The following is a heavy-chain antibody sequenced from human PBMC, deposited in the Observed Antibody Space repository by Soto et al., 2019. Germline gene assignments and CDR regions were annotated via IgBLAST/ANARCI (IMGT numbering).Heavy chain of an antibody. CDR2: VHESGST. V-gene: IGHV4-59*03. Sequence: SETLSLTCSVSGDAISKFYWSWIRQTPGRGLEWIGCVHESGSTDYNPSLKGRVTISLHTSKSQFSLSLRSATAADTATYYCARGTRALITSFFAYWGQGIPVTVSS. CDR3: ARGTRALITSFFAY. D-gene: IGHD1-20*01. CDR1: GDAISKFY. J-gene: IGHJ4*02.